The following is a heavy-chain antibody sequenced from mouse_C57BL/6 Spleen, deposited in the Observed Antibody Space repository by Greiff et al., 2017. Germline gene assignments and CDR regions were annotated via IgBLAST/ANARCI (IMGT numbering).Heavy chain of an antibody. CDR1: GYTFTSYW. Sequence: QVQLQQSGTELVKPGASVKLSCKASGYTFTSYWMHWVKQRPGQGREWIGNINPSNGGTNYNEKFKSNATLTVDKSSITAYMQLSSLTSEDSAVYYCARDGSSYRDFDYWGQGTTLTVSS. CDR2: INPSNGGT. D-gene: IGHD1-1*01. V-gene: IGHV1-53*01. CDR3: ARDGSSYRDFDY. J-gene: IGHJ2*01.